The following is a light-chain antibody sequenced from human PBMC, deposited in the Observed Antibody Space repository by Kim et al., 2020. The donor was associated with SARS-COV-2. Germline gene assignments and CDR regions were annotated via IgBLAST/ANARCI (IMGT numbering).Light chain of an antibody. Sequence: SIPHTCHVTSSDVAMYNYVSGYQLHPGKAPILMIYAVSNRPSGVSNRFSGSKSGNTASLTISGLQAEDEADYYCCSYTRSSTNYVFGTGTKVTVL. CDR1: SSDVAMYNY. V-gene: IGLV2-14*03. CDR3: CSYTRSSTNYV. J-gene: IGLJ1*01. CDR2: AVS.